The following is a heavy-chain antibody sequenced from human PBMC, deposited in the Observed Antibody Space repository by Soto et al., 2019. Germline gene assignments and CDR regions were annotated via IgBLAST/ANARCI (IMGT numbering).Heavy chain of an antibody. D-gene: IGHD2-2*02. CDR2: INPNGGST. J-gene: IGHJ3*02. V-gene: IGHV1-46*01. Sequence: QVRLVQSGADMKKPGASVTVSCRASGYTFTTYYLHWVRQAPGQGLEWMGIINPNGGSTTYSQHFQGRLTLTRDTSATTVYMELTGPTFADTAVYFCARDPVPSDAGPVRYPADIWGQGTLVTISS. CDR3: ARDPVPSDAGPVRYPADI. CDR1: GYTFTTYY.